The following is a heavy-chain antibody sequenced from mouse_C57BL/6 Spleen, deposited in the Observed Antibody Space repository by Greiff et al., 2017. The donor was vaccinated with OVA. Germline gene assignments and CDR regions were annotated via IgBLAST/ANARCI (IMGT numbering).Heavy chain of an antibody. J-gene: IGHJ3*01. CDR2: IHPNSGST. CDR3: ARETYYGSSYRFAY. D-gene: IGHD1-1*01. V-gene: IGHV1-64*01. Sequence: QVQLQQSGAELVKPGASVKLSCKASGYTFTSYWMHWVKQRPGQGLEWIGMIHPNSGSTNYNEKFKSKATLTVDKSSSTAYMQRSSLTSEDSAVYYCARETYYGSSYRFAYWGQGTLVTVSA. CDR1: GYTFTSYW.